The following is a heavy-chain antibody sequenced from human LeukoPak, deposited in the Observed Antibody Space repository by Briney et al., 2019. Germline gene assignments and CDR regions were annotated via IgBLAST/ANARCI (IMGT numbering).Heavy chain of an antibody. Sequence: SETLSLTCTVSGGSISSSSYYWGWIRQPPGKGLEWLGSIYYSGSTYYNPSLRSRVTISVDTSKNQFSLKLSSVTAADTAVYYCARGHRDYYDRNWFDPWGQGTLVTVSS. CDR2: IYYSGST. J-gene: IGHJ5*02. D-gene: IGHD3-22*01. CDR1: GGSISSSSYY. V-gene: IGHV4-39*01. CDR3: ARGHRDYYDRNWFDP.